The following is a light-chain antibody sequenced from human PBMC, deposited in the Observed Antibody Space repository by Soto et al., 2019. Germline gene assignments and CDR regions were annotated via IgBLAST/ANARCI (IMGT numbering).Light chain of an antibody. CDR1: SSDFGGYNY. Sequence: QSVLTQPPSASGSPEQSVTISCTGTSSDFGGYNYVSWYQQHPGKAPKLLIYEVSKRPSGIPDRFSGSKSDNTASLTISGLQAEDEADYSCCSFAGSYSYVFGTGTKVTVL. V-gene: IGLV2-8*01. J-gene: IGLJ1*01. CDR3: CSFAGSYSYV. CDR2: EVS.